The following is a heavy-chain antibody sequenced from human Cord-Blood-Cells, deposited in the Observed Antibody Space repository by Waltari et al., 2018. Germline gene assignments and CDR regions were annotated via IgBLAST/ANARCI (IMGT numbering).Heavy chain of an antibody. V-gene: IGHV1-18*04. CDR3: ARDRYSGSYYDY. D-gene: IGHD1-26*01. J-gene: IGHJ4*02. CDR2: ISAYNGNT. CDR1: GYTFTSYA. Sequence: QVQLVQSGADVKKPGASVQVSCKASGYTFTSYALSWVRQAPGPGLEWMGWISAYNGNTNYAQKLQGRVTMTTDTSTSTAYMELRSLRSDDTAVYYCARDRYSGSYYDYWGQGTLVTVSS.